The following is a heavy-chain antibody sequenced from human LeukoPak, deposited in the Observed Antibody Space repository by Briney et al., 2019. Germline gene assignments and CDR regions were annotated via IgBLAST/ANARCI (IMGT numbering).Heavy chain of an antibody. CDR1: GGSFSGYY. J-gene: IGHJ4*02. CDR3: ARHERYCNSISCYEFFDY. V-gene: IGHV4-34*01. D-gene: IGHD2-2*01. Sequence: SETLSLTCAVYGGSFSGYYWSWIRQPPGKGLELIGEINHSGSTNYNPSLKSRLTISVDTSKNQFSLKLSSVTAADTAMYYCARHERYCNSISCYEFFDYWGQGTLVTVSS. CDR2: INHSGST.